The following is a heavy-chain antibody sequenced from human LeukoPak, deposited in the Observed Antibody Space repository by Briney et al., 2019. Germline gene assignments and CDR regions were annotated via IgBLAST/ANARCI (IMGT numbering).Heavy chain of an antibody. Sequence: GGSLRLSCAASAFTFSDYAMNWVRQAPGKGLEWVSGLKSDGSGISYADSVKGRFTISRGNSKNTVFLQMNSLRAEDTGVYYCAKDTWSNSGWTHAFDSWGQGTMVTVSS. V-gene: IGHV3-23*01. CDR3: AKDTWSNSGWTHAFDS. CDR1: AFTFSDYA. CDR2: LKSDGSGI. D-gene: IGHD6-19*01. J-gene: IGHJ3*02.